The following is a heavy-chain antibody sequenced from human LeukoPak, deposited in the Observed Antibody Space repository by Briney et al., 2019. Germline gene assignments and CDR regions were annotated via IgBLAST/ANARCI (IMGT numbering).Heavy chain of an antibody. CDR3: AKGVYGSGSYYIPQFDP. CDR1: GFTFDDYA. V-gene: IGHV3-9*01. Sequence: GGSLRLSCAASGFTFDDYAMHWVRQAPGKGLEWVSGISWNSGSIGYADSVKGRFTISRDNAKNSLYLQMNSLRAEDTALYYCAKGVYGSGSYYIPQFDPWGQGTLVTVSS. D-gene: IGHD3-10*01. J-gene: IGHJ5*02. CDR2: ISWNSGSI.